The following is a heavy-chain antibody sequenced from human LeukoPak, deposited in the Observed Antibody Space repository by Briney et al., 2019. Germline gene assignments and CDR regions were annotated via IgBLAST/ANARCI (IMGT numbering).Heavy chain of an antibody. D-gene: IGHD3-22*01. J-gene: IGHJ4*02. Sequence: PGGSLRLSCAASGFTFSSYAMSWVRQAPGKGLEWVSVIYSGGSTYYADSVKGRFTISRDNSKNTLYLQMNSLRAEDTAVYYCARGGDSSGSFDYWGQGTLVTVSS. CDR3: ARGGDSSGSFDY. CDR2: IYSGGST. V-gene: IGHV3-53*01. CDR1: GFTFSSYA.